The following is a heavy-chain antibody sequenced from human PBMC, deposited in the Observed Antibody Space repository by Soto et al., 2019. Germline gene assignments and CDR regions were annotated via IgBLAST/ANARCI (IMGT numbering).Heavy chain of an antibody. D-gene: IGHD3-22*01. CDR3: ARAKGYYYDSSGYYGGMDV. J-gene: IGHJ6*02. V-gene: IGHV3-13*04. CDR2: IGTAGDT. CDR1: GFTFSSYD. Sequence: QPGGSLRLSCAASGFTFSSYDMHWVRQATGKVLEWVSAIGTAGDTYYPGSVKGRFTISRENAKNSLYLQMNSLRAGDTAVYYCARAKGYYYDSSGYYGGMDVWGQGTTVTVSS.